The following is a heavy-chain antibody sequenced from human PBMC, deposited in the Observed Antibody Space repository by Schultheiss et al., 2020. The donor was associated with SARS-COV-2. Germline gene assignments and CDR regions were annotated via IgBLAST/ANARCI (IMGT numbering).Heavy chain of an antibody. V-gene: IGHV3-74*01. CDR3: ARDRFSCTGSTCYGGFDY. CDR2: INSDGSST. CDR1: GFTFSSYS. J-gene: IGHJ4*02. D-gene: IGHD2-15*01. Sequence: GGSLRLSCAASGFTFSSYSMHWVRQAPGKGLVWVSRINSDGSSTSYADSVKGRFTISRDNSKNTLYLQMNSLRAEDTAVYYCARDRFSCTGSTCYGGFDYWGQGTLVTVSS.